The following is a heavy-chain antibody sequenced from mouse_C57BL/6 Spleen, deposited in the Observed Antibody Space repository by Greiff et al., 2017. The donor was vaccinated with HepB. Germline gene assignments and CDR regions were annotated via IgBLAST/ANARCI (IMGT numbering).Heavy chain of an antibody. Sequence: EVHLVESGGGLVKPGGSLKLSCAASGFTFSSYAMSWVRQTPEKRLEWVATISDGGSYTYYPDNVKGRFTISRDNAKNNLYLQMSHLKSEDTAMYYCAREGYYSNYGAMDYWGQGTSVTVSS. CDR1: GFTFSSYA. CDR3: AREGYYSNYGAMDY. V-gene: IGHV5-4*01. CDR2: ISDGGSYT. J-gene: IGHJ4*01. D-gene: IGHD2-5*01.